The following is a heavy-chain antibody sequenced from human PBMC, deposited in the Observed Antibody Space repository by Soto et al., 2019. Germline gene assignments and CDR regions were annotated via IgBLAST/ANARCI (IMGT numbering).Heavy chain of an antibody. CDR1: GGTFSNYA. CDR3: ARERLIPGRTYFDY. J-gene: IGHJ4*02. V-gene: IGHV1-69*01. CDR2: IIPIFGTA. Sequence: QVQLVQSGAEVKKPGSSVKVSCKASGGTFSNYAISWVRQAPGQGLEWMGGIIPIFGTANYAQKFQGRVTITADESTSTAYMELSSLRSEDTAVYYCARERLIPGRTYFDYWGQGTLVTVSS.